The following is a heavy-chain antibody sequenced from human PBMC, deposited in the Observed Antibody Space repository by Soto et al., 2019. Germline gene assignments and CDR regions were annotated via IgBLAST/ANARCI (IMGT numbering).Heavy chain of an antibody. D-gene: IGHD1-26*01. CDR3: ATIGVGWYFDL. CDR2: FDPEDGET. J-gene: IGHJ2*01. CDR1: GYTFTGYY. V-gene: IGHV1-24*01. Sequence: GASVKVSCKASGYTFTGYYMHWVRQAPGKGLEWMGGFDPEDGETIYAQKFQGRVTMTEDTSTDTAYMELSSLRSEDTAVYYCATIGVGWYFDLWGRGTLVTVSS.